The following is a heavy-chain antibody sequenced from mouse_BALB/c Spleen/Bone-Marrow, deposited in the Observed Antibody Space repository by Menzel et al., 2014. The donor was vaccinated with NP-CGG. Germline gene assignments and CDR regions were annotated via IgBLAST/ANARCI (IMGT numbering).Heavy chain of an antibody. CDR1: GYSFTTYW. D-gene: IGHD2-10*02. CDR3: AREKYGEAMDY. J-gene: IGHJ4*01. V-gene: IGHV1-87*01. CDR2: IYPGDGDT. Sequence: VQLQQSGAELARPGASVRLSCKASGYSFTTYWMQWVKQRPGQGLEWIGTIYPGDGDTRYTQKFKGKATLTADKSSSTAYMELSSSASEDSAVYYCAREKYGEAMDYWGQGTSVTVSS.